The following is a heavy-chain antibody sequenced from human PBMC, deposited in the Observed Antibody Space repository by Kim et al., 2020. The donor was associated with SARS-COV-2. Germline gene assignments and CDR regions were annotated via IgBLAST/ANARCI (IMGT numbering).Heavy chain of an antibody. Sequence: GGSLRLSCAASGFTFSSYSMNWVRQAPGKGLEWVSFISGSSPYIYYADSVRGRFTISRDNARNSLYLQMNSLRAEDTAVYYCASLSLHSSGWYADYWGQGTLVTVSS. V-gene: IGHV3-21*01. CDR1: GFTFSSYS. D-gene: IGHD6-19*01. CDR2: ISGSSPYI. CDR3: ASLSLHSSGWYADY. J-gene: IGHJ4*02.